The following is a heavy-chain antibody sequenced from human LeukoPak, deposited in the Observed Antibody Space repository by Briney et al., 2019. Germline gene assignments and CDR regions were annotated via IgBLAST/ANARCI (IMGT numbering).Heavy chain of an antibody. D-gene: IGHD2-2*01. CDR1: GGSISSYY. J-gene: IGHJ6*03. CDR3: ARAGRGLGYFSSTSCPYYYYLDV. CDR2: IYTSGST. Sequence: SETLSLTCTVSGGSISSYYWSWIRQPAGKGLEWIGRIYTSGSTNYNPSLKSRVTMSVDTSKNQFSLKLSSVTAADTAVYYCARAGRGLGYFSSTSCPYYYYLDVWGKGTTVTVSS. V-gene: IGHV4-4*07.